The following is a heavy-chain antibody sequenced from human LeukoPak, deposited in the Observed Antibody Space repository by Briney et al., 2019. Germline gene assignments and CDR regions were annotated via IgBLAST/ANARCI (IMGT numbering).Heavy chain of an antibody. J-gene: IGHJ4*02. CDR3: ARSMITFGGVIAPLGY. V-gene: IGHV4-59*01. CDR2: IYYSGST. CDR1: GGSISSYY. Sequence: PSETLSLTCAVYGGSISSYYWSWIRQPPGKGLEWIGYIYYSGSTNYNPSLKSRVTISVDTSKNQFSLKLSSVTAADTAVYYCARSMITFGGVIAPLGYWGQGTLVTVSS. D-gene: IGHD3-16*02.